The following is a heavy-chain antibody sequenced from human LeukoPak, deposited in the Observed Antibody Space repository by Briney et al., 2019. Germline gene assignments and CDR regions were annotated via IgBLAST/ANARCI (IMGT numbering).Heavy chain of an antibody. J-gene: IGHJ4*02. Sequence: PSETLSLTCSVSGGSNTSYYWSWIRQPPGKGLEWIGHVSDGGRTNYSPSLRSRVSISVDTSKNQFSLKLNSVTAADTAVYFCARASTIFDDWGQGTLVTVSS. CDR1: GGSNTSYY. V-gene: IGHV4-59*01. CDR2: VSDGGRT. CDR3: ARASTIFDD.